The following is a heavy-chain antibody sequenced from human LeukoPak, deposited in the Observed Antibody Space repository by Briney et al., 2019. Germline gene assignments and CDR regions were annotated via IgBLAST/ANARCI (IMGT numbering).Heavy chain of an antibody. J-gene: IGHJ6*04. CDR3: AELGITMIGGV. D-gene: IGHD3-10*02. Sequence: GGSLRLSCTASGFTFNTYTMNWVRQAPGKGLEWVSYISSSGSTIYYADSVKGRFTISRDNAKNSLYLQMNSLRAEDTAVYYCAELGITMIGGVWGKGTTVTISS. CDR2: ISSSGSTI. V-gene: IGHV3-48*04. CDR1: GFTFNTYT.